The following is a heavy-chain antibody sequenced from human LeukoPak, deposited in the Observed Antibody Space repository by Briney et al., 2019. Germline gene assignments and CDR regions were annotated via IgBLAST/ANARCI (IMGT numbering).Heavy chain of an antibody. Sequence: SETLSLTCTVSGGSISSSSYYWGWIRQPPGKGLEWIGSIYYSGSTYYNPSLKSRVTISVDTSKNQFSLKLSSATAADTAVYYCARGVVAAAGRTFDFWGQGTLVTVSS. CDR1: GGSISSSSYY. V-gene: IGHV4-39*07. CDR2: IYYSGST. CDR3: ARGVVAAAGRTFDF. D-gene: IGHD6-13*01. J-gene: IGHJ4*02.